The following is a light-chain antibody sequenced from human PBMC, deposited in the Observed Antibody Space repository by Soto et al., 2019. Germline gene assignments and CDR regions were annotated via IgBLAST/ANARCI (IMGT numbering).Light chain of an antibody. CDR3: QQYGSSPRT. Sequence: ESVLTQSPGTLSLSPGERATLSCRASQRVTSSYLAWYQQKPGQAPRLLIYGASSRATGIPDRFSRSGSGTDFTLTISRLEPEDVAVYYCQQYGSSPRTFGQGTKVEIK. V-gene: IGKV3-20*01. CDR2: GAS. CDR1: QRVTSSY. J-gene: IGKJ1*01.